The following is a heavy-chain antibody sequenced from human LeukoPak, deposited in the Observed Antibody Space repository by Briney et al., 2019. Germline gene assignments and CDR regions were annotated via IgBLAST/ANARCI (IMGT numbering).Heavy chain of an antibody. CDR1: GYTFTGYY. CDR2: INPNSGGT. D-gene: IGHD3-9*01. Sequence: GASVNVSCKASGYTFTGYYMHWVRQAPGQGLEWMGRINPNSGGTNYAQKFQGRVTMTRDTSISTAYMELSRLRSDDTAVYYCAREHLLRYFDWLSRGWFDPWGQGTLVTVSS. J-gene: IGHJ5*02. CDR3: AREHLLRYFDWLSRGWFDP. V-gene: IGHV1-2*06.